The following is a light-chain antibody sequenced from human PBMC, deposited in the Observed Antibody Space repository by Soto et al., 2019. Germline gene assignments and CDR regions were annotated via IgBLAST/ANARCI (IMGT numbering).Light chain of an antibody. J-gene: IGKJ3*01. V-gene: IGKV1-12*01. CDR2: ASS. CDR3: QETHSFPFT. CDR1: QDISGW. Sequence: IQMTQSPASVSASVGDTVTITCRASQDISGWLAWYQQRPGTAPNLLIYASSTLNSGVPSRFSVSGSGIDVTLTISGLQPEDFSTCFCQETHSFPFTFGPGTKV.